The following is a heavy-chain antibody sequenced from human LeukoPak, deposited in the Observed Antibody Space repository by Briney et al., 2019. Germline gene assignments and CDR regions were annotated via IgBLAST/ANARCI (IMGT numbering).Heavy chain of an antibody. Sequence: GSMLPSCAVSGFTFSHYWMNWVRQAPGKGLEWVANIKADGSQKYYVDSVKGRFTISRDNAKNSVYLQMDNLRAEDTAVYYCIPRDYWGQGTLVTVSS. J-gene: IGHJ4*02. CDR1: GFTFSHYW. CDR3: IPRDY. V-gene: IGHV3-7*01. CDR2: IKADGSQK.